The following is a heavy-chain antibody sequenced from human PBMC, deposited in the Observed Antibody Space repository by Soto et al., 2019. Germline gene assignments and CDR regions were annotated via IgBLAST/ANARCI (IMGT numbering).Heavy chain of an antibody. CDR2: ISGSGAST. CDR3: AKENGVYDFWSPDYFDY. J-gene: IGHJ4*02. D-gene: IGHD3-3*01. CDR1: GFTFSSYA. V-gene: IGHV3-23*01. Sequence: SLRLSCAASGFTFSSYAMSWVRQAPGKGLEWVSVISGSGASTYYADSVKGRFTISRDNSKNTLYLQMNSLRAEGTAVFYCAKENGVYDFWSPDYFDYWGQGTLVTVSS.